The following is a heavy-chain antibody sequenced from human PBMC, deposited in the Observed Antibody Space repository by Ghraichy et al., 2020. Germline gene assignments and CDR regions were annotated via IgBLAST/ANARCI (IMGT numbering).Heavy chain of an antibody. Sequence: GGSLRLSCAASGFTFSSYAMHWVRQAPGNGLEWVAVISSDGSNKYYADSVKGRFTISRDNSKNTLYLQMNSLRAEDTAVYYCARSGSKYGAGYFDSWGQGTLVTVSS. D-gene: IGHD4/OR15-4a*01. V-gene: IGHV3-30-3*01. CDR3: ARSGSKYGAGYFDS. J-gene: IGHJ4*02. CDR1: GFTFSSYA. CDR2: ISSDGSNK.